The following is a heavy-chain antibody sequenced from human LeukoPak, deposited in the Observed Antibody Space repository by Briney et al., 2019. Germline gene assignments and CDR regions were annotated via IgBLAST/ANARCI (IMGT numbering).Heavy chain of an antibody. J-gene: IGHJ4*02. V-gene: IGHV3-66*02. CDR3: ARDDTGTTVDY. CDR2: IYSGGST. CDR1: RFTVSSNY. Sequence: GGSLRPSCAASRFTVSSNYMSWVRQAPGKGLEWVSVIYSGGSTYYADPVKGRFTISRDNSKNTLYLQMNSLRAEDTAVYYCARDDTGTTVDYWGQGTLVTVSS. D-gene: IGHD1-1*01.